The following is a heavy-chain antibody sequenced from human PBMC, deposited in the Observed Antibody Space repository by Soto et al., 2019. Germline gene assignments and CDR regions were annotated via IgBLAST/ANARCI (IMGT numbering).Heavy chain of an antibody. CDR3: ARGSGRFGY. J-gene: IGHJ4*02. V-gene: IGHV4-34*01. CDR1: GGSFSGYY. Sequence: TSETLSLTCAVYGGSFSGYYWSWIRQPPGKGLEWIGEINHSGSTNYNPSLKSRVTISVDTSKNQFSLKLSSVTAADTAVYYCARGSGRFGYWGQGTLVTVSS. CDR2: INHSGST.